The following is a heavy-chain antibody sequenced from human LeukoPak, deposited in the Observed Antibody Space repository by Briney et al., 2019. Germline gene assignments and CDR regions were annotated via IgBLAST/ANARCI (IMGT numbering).Heavy chain of an antibody. CDR3: ARGGELWYFDY. CDR1: GGSISSYY. Sequence: PSETLSLTCSVSGGSISSYYGSWLRQPPGKGLEWIGYIYYSGSTDYNPSLESRVTISVDRSTNQFSLRLSSVTAADTAVYYCARGGELWYFDYWGQGTLVTVSS. CDR2: IYYSGST. V-gene: IGHV4-59*08. D-gene: IGHD3-16*01. J-gene: IGHJ4*02.